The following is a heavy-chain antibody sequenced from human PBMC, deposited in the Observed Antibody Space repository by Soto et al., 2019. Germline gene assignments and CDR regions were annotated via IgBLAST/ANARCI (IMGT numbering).Heavy chain of an antibody. J-gene: IGHJ4*02. CDR1: GFTFSILA. V-gene: IGHV3-23*01. CDR3: AKDATRTDGWYYFDY. CDR2: IDYTGGTT. D-gene: IGHD6-19*01. Sequence: PLGVLRLSCAASGFTFSILAMGWVRQAPGKGLEWVSVIDYTGGTTYYTDSVKGRFTISRDNSKKMLYLQMNSLRAEDTAVYYCAKDATRTDGWYYFDYWGQGALVTVSS.